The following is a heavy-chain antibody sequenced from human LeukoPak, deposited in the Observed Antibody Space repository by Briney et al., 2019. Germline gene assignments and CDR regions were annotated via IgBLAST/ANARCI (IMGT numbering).Heavy chain of an antibody. CDR3: ARGDITNPHWFDP. CDR2: IIPIFGTA. Sequence: SVKVSCKASGGTFSSYAMSWVRQAPGQGLEWMGGIIPIFGTANYAQKFQGRVTITTDESTSTAYMELSSLRSEDTAVYYCARGDITNPHWFDPWGQGTLVTVSS. J-gene: IGHJ5*02. CDR1: GGTFSSYA. V-gene: IGHV1-69*05. D-gene: IGHD3-3*01.